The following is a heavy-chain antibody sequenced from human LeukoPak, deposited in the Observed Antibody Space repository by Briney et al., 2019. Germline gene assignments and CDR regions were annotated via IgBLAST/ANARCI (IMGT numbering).Heavy chain of an antibody. CDR2: INHSGST. D-gene: IGHD6-6*01. CDR3: ARDSRSVPYSSSSEYFDL. V-gene: IGHV4-34*01. CDR1: GGSFSGYY. Sequence: SETLSLTCAVYGGSFSGYYWSWIRQPPGKGLEWIGEINHSGSTNYNPSLKSRVTISVDTSKNQFSLKLSSVTAADTAVYYCARDSRSVPYSSSSEYFDLWGRGTLVTVSS. J-gene: IGHJ2*01.